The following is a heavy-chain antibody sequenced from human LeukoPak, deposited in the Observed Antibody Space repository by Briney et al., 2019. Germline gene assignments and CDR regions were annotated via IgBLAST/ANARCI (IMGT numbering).Heavy chain of an antibody. CDR2: IYPGDSDT. CDR1: GYSFTSYW. J-gene: IGHJ6*02. V-gene: IGHV5-51*01. CDR3: ARTRLLGHYFYGMDV. D-gene: IGHD3-16*01. Sequence: GESLKISCKGSGYSFTSYWIGWVRQMPGKGLEWMGIIYPGDSDTRYSPSFQGRVTISADKSISTAYVQWSSLKVSDTAMYYCARTRLLGHYFYGMDVWGQGTTVTVS.